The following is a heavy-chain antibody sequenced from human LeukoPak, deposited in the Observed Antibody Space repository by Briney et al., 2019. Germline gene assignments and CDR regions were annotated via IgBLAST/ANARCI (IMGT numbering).Heavy chain of an antibody. V-gene: IGHV3-21*01. CDR3: ARESDAYGMDV. J-gene: IGHJ6*02. CDR1: GFTFSSYS. CDR2: ISSSSSYI. Sequence: GGSLRLSCAASGFTFSSYSMNWVRQAPGKGLEWVSSISSSSSYIYYADSVKGRFTISRDNATNSLYLQMNSLRAEDTAVYYCARESDAYGMDVWGQGTTVTVSS.